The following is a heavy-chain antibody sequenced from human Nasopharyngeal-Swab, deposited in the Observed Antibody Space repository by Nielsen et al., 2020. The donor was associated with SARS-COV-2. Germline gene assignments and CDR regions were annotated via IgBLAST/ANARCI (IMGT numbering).Heavy chain of an antibody. V-gene: IGHV4-59*01. Sequence: ESLRLSCTVSGGSISSYYWSWIRQPPGKGLEWIGYIYYSGSTNYNPSLKSRVTISVDTSKNQFSLKLSSVTAADTAVYYCARDGGRLRFLFPNWYFDLWGRGTLVTVSS. D-gene: IGHD3-3*01. CDR3: ARDGGRLRFLFPNWYFDL. CDR1: GGSISSYY. CDR2: IYYSGST. J-gene: IGHJ2*01.